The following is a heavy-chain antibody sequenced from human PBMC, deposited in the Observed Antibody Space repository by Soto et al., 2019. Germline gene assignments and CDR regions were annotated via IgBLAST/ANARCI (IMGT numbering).Heavy chain of an antibody. D-gene: IGHD3-3*01. V-gene: IGHV4-59*01. CDR2: IFYTGTT. CDR1: GGSISSDF. J-gene: IGHJ6*04. Sequence: ASETLSLTCTVSGGSISSDFWSWIRQPPGKGLEWIGYIFYTGTTKYNPSLKSRVTISVDTSKNQFSLNLSSVSAADTAVYYWAGGPDFLYYYGMDVWGKGTTVTVPS. CDR3: AGGPDFLYYYGMDV.